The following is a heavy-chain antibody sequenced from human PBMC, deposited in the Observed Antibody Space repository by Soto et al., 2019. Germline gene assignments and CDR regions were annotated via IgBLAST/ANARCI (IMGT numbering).Heavy chain of an antibody. D-gene: IGHD1-1*01. CDR1: GDSVSSNSAA. CDR3: AREPPRVPAHQLGTNAFDI. Sequence: QSQTLSLTCAISGDSVSSNSAAWNWIRQSPSRGLEWLGRTYYRSKWYNDYAVSVKSRITINPDTSKNQFSLQLNSVTPEDTAVYYCAREPPRVPAHQLGTNAFDIWGQGTMVTVSS. CDR2: TYYRSKWYN. J-gene: IGHJ3*02. V-gene: IGHV6-1*01.